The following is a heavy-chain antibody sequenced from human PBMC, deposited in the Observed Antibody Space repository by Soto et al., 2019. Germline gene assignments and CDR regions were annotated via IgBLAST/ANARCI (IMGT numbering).Heavy chain of an antibody. Sequence: QPGGSLRLSCAASGFTFSSYSMSWVRQAPGKGLEWVSAISGSGISTYYADSVKGRLTISRDNSKYTLYLQMNSLRAEDTAVYYCAKAKDSSSWYPVYFQHWGQGTLVTVSS. V-gene: IGHV3-23*01. CDR1: GFTFSSYS. CDR3: AKAKDSSSWYPVYFQH. D-gene: IGHD6-13*01. CDR2: ISGSGIST. J-gene: IGHJ1*01.